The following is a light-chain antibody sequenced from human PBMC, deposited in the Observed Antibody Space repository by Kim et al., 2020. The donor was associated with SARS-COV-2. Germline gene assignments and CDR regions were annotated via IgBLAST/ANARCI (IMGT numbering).Light chain of an antibody. CDR1: RGISNY. Sequence: DIQMTQSPSSLSASVGDKVTITCRASRGISNYLDWFQQKPGKAPRFLVYHASNLQSGVPSKFSGTGSGTDFSLTISSLQPEDVATYYCQQYNSYPYPFGQGTKLEI. CDR2: HAS. J-gene: IGKJ2*01. CDR3: QQYNSYPYP. V-gene: IGKV1-16*02.